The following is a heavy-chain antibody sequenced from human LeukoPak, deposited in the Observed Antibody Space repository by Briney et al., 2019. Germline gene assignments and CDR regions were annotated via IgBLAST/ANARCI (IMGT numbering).Heavy chain of an antibody. J-gene: IGHJ3*02. CDR2: IYYSGNT. CDR3: ARDTMVNYGLDI. V-gene: IGHV4-59*01. Sequence: SETLSLTCTVSGASISSYYWSWIRQPPGKGLKWIGYIYYSGNTNHNPSLKSRVTMSVNTSKNQFSLKLSSVTAADTAVYYCARDTMVNYGLDIWGQGTMVTVSS. D-gene: IGHD3-10*01. CDR1: GASISSYY.